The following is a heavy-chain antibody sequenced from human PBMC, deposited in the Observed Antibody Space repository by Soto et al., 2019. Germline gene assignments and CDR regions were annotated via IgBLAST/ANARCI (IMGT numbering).Heavy chain of an antibody. J-gene: IGHJ4*02. CDR2: IIPILGIA. CDR3: ARGASSSWYYFDY. CDR1: GGTFSSYT. Sequence: QVQLVQSGAEVQKPGSSVKVSCKASGGTFSSYTISWVRQAPGQGLEWMGRIIPILGIANYAQKFQGRVTITADKSTSTAYMELSSLRSEDTAVYYCARGASSSWYYFDYWGQGTLVTVSS. D-gene: IGHD6-13*01. V-gene: IGHV1-69*02.